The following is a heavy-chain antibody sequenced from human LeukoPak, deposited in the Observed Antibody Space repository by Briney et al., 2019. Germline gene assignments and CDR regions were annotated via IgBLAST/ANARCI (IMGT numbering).Heavy chain of an antibody. Sequence: PGGSLRLSCAASGFTFSSYEMNWVRQAPGKGLDWVSYISSSGSTMYYADSVKGRFTISRDNAKNSLYLQMNSLRAEDTAVYYCARTVIHTATTGAFLAYWGQGTLVTVSS. D-gene: IGHD1-7*01. CDR2: ISSSGSTM. CDR3: ARTVIHTATTGAFLAY. V-gene: IGHV3-48*03. J-gene: IGHJ4*02. CDR1: GFTFSSYE.